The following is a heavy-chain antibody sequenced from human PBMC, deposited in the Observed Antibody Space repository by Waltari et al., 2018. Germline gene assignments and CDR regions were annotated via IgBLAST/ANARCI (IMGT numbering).Heavy chain of an antibody. CDR3: ARVGGEDYGDYSDY. D-gene: IGHD4-17*01. CDR1: GYTFTSYD. CDR2: MNPNSGNT. Sequence: QVQLVQSGAEVKKPGASVKVSCKASGYTFTSYDINWVRQATGQGLEWMGWMNPNSGNTGYAQKFHGRVTITRNTSISTAYMELSSLRSEDTAVYYCARVGGEDYGDYSDYWGQGTLVTVSS. J-gene: IGHJ4*02. V-gene: IGHV1-8*03.